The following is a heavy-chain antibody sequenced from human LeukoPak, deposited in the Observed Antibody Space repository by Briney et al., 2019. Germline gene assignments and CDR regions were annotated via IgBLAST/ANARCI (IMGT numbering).Heavy chain of an antibody. CDR2: MNPNSGNT. V-gene: IGHV1-8*01. CDR3: TRGSSGRRDN. CDR1: GYTSTSCD. J-gene: IGHJ4*02. D-gene: IGHD6-19*01. Sequence: ASVKVSCKASGYTSTSCDINWVRQATRQGLEWMGWMNPNSGNTGYGQSFQGRITMTRDISIGTAYMELSNLTSEDTAIYYCTRGSSGRRDNWGQGTLVTVSA.